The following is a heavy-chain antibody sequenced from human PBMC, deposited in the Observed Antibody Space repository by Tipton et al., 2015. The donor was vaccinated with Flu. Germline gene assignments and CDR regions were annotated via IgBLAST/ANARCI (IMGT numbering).Heavy chain of an antibody. J-gene: IGHJ4*02. CDR2: VSRTGST. Sequence: TLSLTCAVSGDSISSDFYWAWIRQFPGKGLEWIGTVSRTGSTIYNLSLKSRVTISIDTSKNQFSLNMRSVTAADMAVYYCARHTGDSVRGVIDYWGQGTLVTVSS. CDR3: ARHTGDSVRGVIDY. CDR1: GDSISSDFY. D-gene: IGHD3-10*02. V-gene: IGHV4-38-2*01.